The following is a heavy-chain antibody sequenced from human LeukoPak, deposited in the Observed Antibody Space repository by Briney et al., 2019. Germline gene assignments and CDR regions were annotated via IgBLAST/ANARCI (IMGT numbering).Heavy chain of an antibody. D-gene: IGHD3-16*01. Sequence: GGSLRLSCAASGFTFSSYAMHWVRQAPGKGLEWVAVISYDGSNKYYADSVKGRFTTSRDNSKNTLYLQMNSLRAEDTAVYYCARDGGSHLDYWGQGTLVTVSS. CDR1: GFTFSSYA. J-gene: IGHJ4*02. CDR3: ARDGGSHLDY. CDR2: ISYDGSNK. V-gene: IGHV3-30*04.